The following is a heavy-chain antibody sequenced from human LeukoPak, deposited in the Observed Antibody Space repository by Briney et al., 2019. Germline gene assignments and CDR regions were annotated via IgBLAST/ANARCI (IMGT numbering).Heavy chain of an antibody. Sequence: PGRSLRLSCAASGFTFSSCGMHWVRQAPGKGLEWVAVISYDGSNKYYADSVKGRFTISRDNSKNTLYLQMNSLRAEDTAVYYCAKAVAGTYYFDYWGQGTLVTVSS. CDR2: ISYDGSNK. J-gene: IGHJ4*02. D-gene: IGHD6-19*01. CDR3: AKAVAGTYYFDY. CDR1: GFTFSSCG. V-gene: IGHV3-30*18.